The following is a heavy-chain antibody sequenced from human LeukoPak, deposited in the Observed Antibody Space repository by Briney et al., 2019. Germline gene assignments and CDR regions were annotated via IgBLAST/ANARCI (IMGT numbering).Heavy chain of an antibody. D-gene: IGHD3-9*01. Sequence: TGGSLRLSCVASGITVSSNYMSWVRQAPGKGLEWVSIIYSGGATFYADSVKGRFIISRENSKNTLWLQMNSLRAEDTAVYYCARLHYDVLTGPFDYWGQGTLVTVSS. CDR2: IYSGGAT. CDR3: ARLHYDVLTGPFDY. V-gene: IGHV3-66*04. CDR1: GITVSSNY. J-gene: IGHJ4*02.